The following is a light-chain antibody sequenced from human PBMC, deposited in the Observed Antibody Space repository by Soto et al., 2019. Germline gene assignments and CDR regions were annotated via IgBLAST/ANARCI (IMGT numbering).Light chain of an antibody. CDR1: QSISSW. J-gene: IGKJ1*01. CDR3: QQYNSYST. Sequence: LSSSVGDRVTITCRASQSISSWLAWYQQKPGKAPKLLIYKASSLESGVPSRFSGSGSGTEFTLTISSLQPDDFATYYCQQYNSYSTLRQGT. CDR2: KAS. V-gene: IGKV1-5*03.